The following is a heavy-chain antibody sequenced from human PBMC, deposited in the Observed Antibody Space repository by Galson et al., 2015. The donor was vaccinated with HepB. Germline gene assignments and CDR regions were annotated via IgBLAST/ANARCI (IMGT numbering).Heavy chain of an antibody. V-gene: IGHV1-18*01. CDR2: ISAYNGNT. CDR3: ARDMPGRNAEQWLAPYYFDY. CDR1: GYMFTSYG. J-gene: IGHJ4*02. Sequence: SVKVSCKASGYMFTSYGISWVRQAPGQGLEWLGWISAYNGNTKYAQKLQGRVTMTTDTSTNTANMQLRSLKSDDTAVYYCARDMPGRNAEQWLAPYYFDYWGQGTPVTVSS. D-gene: IGHD6-19*01.